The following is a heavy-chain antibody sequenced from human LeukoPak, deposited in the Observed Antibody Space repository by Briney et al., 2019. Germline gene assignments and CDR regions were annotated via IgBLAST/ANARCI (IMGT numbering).Heavy chain of an antibody. Sequence: PSETLSLTCAVYGGSFSGYYWSWVRQPPGKGLEWIGEINHSGSTIYNPSLKSRVTISVDTSKNQFSLKLSSVTAADTAVYYCARRIVRATSYWFDPWGQGTLVTVSS. CDR1: GGSFSGYY. CDR2: INHSGST. D-gene: IGHD1-26*01. J-gene: IGHJ5*02. CDR3: ARRIVRATSYWFDP. V-gene: IGHV4-34*01.